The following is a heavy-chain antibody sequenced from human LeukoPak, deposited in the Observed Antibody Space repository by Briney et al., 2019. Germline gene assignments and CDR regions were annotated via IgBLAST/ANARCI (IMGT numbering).Heavy chain of an antibody. D-gene: IGHD1-1*01. Sequence: GGSLRLSCAGSGFTVSSNYVSWVRQAPGKGLEWVAVIYGGNRADYADSVKGRFTISRDNSKNTVYLQMNSLRAEDTAVYFCAKEYGYDYNYFYSMDVWGKGTTVTISS. J-gene: IGHJ6*03. CDR3: AKEYGYDYNYFYSMDV. V-gene: IGHV3-53*05. CDR1: GFTVSSNY. CDR2: IYGGNRA.